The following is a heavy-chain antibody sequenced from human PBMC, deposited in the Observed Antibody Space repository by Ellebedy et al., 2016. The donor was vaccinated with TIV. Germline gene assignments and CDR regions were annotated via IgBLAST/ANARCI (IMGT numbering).Heavy chain of an antibody. CDR1: GFTFSDYA. V-gene: IGHV3-11*01. Sequence: GESLKISCAASGFTFSDYAMSWIRQAPGKGLEWLSYISSSGSTIYYADSVKGRFTISRDNAKNSLSLQVNSLRAEDTAVYYCARDTRLRDQQHNWFDPWGQGTLVTVSS. CDR3: ARDTRLRDQQHNWFDP. CDR2: ISSSGSTI. D-gene: IGHD2-2*01. J-gene: IGHJ5*02.